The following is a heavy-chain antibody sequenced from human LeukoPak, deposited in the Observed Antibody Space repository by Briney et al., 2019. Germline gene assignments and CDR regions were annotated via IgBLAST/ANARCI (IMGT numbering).Heavy chain of an antibody. CDR3: ARGWGGSYYDFDS. J-gene: IGHJ4*02. CDR2: IYYSGST. CDR1: GGSISSSY. Sequence: SETLSLTCTVSGGSISSSYWSWIRQPPGKGLEWIGYIYYSGSTNYNPSLKSRVTISVDTSKNQFSLKLSSVTAADTAVYYCARGWGGSYYDFDSWGQGTLVTVSS. D-gene: IGHD1-26*01. V-gene: IGHV4-59*12.